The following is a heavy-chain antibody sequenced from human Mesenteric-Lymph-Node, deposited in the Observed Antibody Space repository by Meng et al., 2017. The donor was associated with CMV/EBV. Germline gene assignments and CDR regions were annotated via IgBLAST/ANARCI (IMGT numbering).Heavy chain of an antibody. D-gene: IGHD6-19*01. CDR2: ISYDGSNK. J-gene: IGHJ4*02. Sequence: LSLTCAASGFTFSSYAMHWVRQAPGKGLEWVAVISYDGSNKYYADSVKGRFTISRGNSKNTLYLQMNSLRAEDTAVYYCAKDDGQWLAYYFDYWGQGTLVTVSS. CDR1: GFTFSSYA. CDR3: AKDDGQWLAYYFDY. V-gene: IGHV3-30-3*01.